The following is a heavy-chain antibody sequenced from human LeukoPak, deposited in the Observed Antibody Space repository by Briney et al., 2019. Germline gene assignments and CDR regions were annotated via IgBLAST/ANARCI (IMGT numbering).Heavy chain of an antibody. CDR2: ITSDSSYM. V-gene: IGHV3-21*01. CDR1: GFTFSSYS. D-gene: IGHD3-10*01. CDR3: ARLVRGGGSLDAFDI. J-gene: IGHJ3*02. Sequence: GGSLRLSCVASGFTFSSYSMNWVRQAPGKGLEWVSCITSDSSYMYYADSVKGRFTISRDNAKNSLCLQMNSLRAEDTAVYYCARLVRGGGSLDAFDIWGQGTMVTVSS.